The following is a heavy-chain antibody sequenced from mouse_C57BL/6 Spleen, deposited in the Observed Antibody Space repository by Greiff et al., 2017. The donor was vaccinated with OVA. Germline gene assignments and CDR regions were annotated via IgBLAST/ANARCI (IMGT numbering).Heavy chain of an antibody. CDR2: ISSGGSYT. CDR3: ARRALYSDYFDY. D-gene: IGHD2-1*01. J-gene: IGHJ2*01. Sequence: VMLVESGGDLVKPGGSLKLSCEASGFTFSSYGMSWVRQTPDKRLEWVANISSGGSYTYYTDSVKGRFTISRDNAKNTLYLQMSSLNSEDTAMYYYARRALYSDYFDYWGQGTTLTVSS. CDR1: GFTFSSYG. V-gene: IGHV5-6*02.